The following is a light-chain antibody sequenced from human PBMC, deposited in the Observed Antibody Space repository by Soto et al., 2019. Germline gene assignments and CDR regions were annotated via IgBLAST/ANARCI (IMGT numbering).Light chain of an antibody. CDR2: EVS. Sequence: QSALTQPPSASGSPGQSVTISCTGTSSDVGGYKYASWYQQHPGKAPKLMIYEVSERPSGVPDRFSGSKSSNTASLTVSGGLAADDAAYYCCSYAGSNNLIFGTGTKVTVL. V-gene: IGLV2-8*01. J-gene: IGLJ1*01. CDR1: SSDVGGYKY. CDR3: CSYAGSNNLI.